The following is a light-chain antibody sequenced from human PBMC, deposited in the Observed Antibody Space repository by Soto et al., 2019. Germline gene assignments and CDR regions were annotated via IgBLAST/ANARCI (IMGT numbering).Light chain of an antibody. CDR3: QQYYDWPIT. CDR2: SAS. V-gene: IGKV3D-15*01. J-gene: IGKJ5*01. Sequence: EIVPTQSPATLSVSPEERPPLSCRASQSISSLFAWYQQPPGQAPSLLIYSASTRATGIPARFSGSGSGADFTLTISSLQSEDFAVYYCQQYYDWPITFGQGTRLEI. CDR1: QSISSL.